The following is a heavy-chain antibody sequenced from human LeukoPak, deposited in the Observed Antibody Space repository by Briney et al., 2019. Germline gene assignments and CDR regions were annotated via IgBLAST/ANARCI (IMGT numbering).Heavy chain of an antibody. V-gene: IGHV3-21*01. CDR2: ISSSGSYI. J-gene: IGHJ5*02. CDR1: GFTFSRYS. D-gene: IGHD6-13*01. CDR3: ARAGYSISWRFDP. Sequence: GGSLRLSCGASGFTFSRYSMNWVRQAPGKGLEWVSSISSSGSYIYYADSVKGRFTISRDNAKNSLYLQMNSLRAEDTAVYYCARAGYSISWRFDPWGQGTLVTVSS.